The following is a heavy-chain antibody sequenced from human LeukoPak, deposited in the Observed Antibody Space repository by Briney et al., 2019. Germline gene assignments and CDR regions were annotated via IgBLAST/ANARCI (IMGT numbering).Heavy chain of an antibody. CDR1: GFTFSSYS. J-gene: IGHJ6*02. V-gene: IGHV3-48*02. Sequence: PGGSLRLSCAASGFTFSSYSMNWVRQAPGKGLEWVSYSSSSSSTIYYADSVKGRFTISRDNAKNSLYLQMNSLRDEDTAVYYCARDIGPYCSGGSCYSKYYYHYYGMDVWGQGTTVTVSS. CDR2: SSSSSSTI. D-gene: IGHD2-15*01. CDR3: ARDIGPYCSGGSCYSKYYYHYYGMDV.